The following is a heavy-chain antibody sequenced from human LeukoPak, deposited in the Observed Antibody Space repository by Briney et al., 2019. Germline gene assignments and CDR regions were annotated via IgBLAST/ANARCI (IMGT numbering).Heavy chain of an antibody. J-gene: IGHJ3*02. CDR2: ISDSGGST. CDR3: ATDSRIVGATGASNI. Sequence: GGSLRLSCAASGFTFSSYAMSWVRQAPGKGLEWVSAISDSGGSTYYADSVKGRFTISRDNSKDTLYLQMNSLRAEDTAIYYCATDSRIVGATGASNIWGQGTMVTVSS. V-gene: IGHV3-23*01. CDR1: GFTFSSYA. D-gene: IGHD1-26*01.